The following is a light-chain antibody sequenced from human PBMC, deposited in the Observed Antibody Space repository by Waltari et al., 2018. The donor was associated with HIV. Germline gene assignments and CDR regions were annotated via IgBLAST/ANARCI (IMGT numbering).Light chain of an antibody. CDR1: SSDVGSYNL. V-gene: IGLV2-23*01. J-gene: IGLJ1*01. CDR2: EGS. CDR3: ATWNDSLSGYV. Sequence: QSALTQPASVSGSPGQSITISCTGTSSDVGSYNLVSWYQQHPGKAPKLMIYEGSKRPSGVSNRFSGSKSGNTASLTISGLRSDDEADYYCATWNDSLSGYVFGTGTKVTV.